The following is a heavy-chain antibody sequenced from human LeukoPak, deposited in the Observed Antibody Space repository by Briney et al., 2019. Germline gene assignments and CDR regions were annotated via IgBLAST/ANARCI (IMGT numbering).Heavy chain of an antibody. CDR2: INPNNGGA. CDR3: ARAGAAAVPDWYFDL. J-gene: IGHJ2*01. D-gene: IGHD6-13*01. V-gene: IGHV1-2*02. Sequence: GASVKVSCKTSGNIFTGYYIHWVRQAPGRGLEWIGWINPNNGGANFAQKFQGRVTFTRDSSISTVYMDLSRLRSDDTAVYYCARAGAAAVPDWYFDLWGRGTLVTVSS. CDR1: GNIFTGYY.